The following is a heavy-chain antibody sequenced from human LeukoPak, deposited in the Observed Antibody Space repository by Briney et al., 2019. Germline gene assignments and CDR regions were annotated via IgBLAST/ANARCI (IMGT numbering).Heavy chain of an antibody. J-gene: IGHJ6*02. Sequence: GGSLRLSCAASGFTFSNAWMDWVRQAPGKGLEWVANIKQDGSETYYVDSVKGRFTISRDNAKNLLYLQMSSLRAEDTAVYYCASDPHHASRMDVWGQGTTVTVSS. CDR1: GFTFSNAW. D-gene: IGHD1-14*01. V-gene: IGHV3-7*01. CDR3: ASDPHHASRMDV. CDR2: IKQDGSET.